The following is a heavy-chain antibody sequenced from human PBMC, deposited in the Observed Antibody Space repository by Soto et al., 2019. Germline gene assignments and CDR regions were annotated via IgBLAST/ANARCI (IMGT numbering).Heavy chain of an antibody. J-gene: IGHJ3*02. V-gene: IGHV3-23*01. CDR1: GFTFSSYA. CDR3: AKDLMAILERWVFAFDI. CDR2: ISGSGGST. D-gene: IGHD3-9*01. Sequence: GSLRLSCAASGFTFSSYAMSWVRQAPGKGLEWVSAISGSGGSTYYADSVKGRFTISRDNSKNTLYLQMNSLRAKDTAVYYCAKDLMAILERWVFAFDIWGQGTMVTVSS.